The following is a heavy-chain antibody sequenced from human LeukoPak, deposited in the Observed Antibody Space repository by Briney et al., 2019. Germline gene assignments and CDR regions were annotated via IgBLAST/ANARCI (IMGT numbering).Heavy chain of an antibody. CDR1: GYTFIGYG. Sequence: ASVKVSCKASGYTFIGYGISWVRQAPGQGLEWMGWISAYNGNTNYAQKLQGRVTMTTDTYTSTAYMELRSLRSDDTAVYYCASSDGKYFQHWGQGTLVTVSS. V-gene: IGHV1-18*01. D-gene: IGHD1-1*01. CDR3: ASSDGKYFQH. J-gene: IGHJ1*01. CDR2: ISAYNGNT.